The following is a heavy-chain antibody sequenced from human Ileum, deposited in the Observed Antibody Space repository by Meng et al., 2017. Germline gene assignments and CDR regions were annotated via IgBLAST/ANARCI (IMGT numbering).Heavy chain of an antibody. CDR3: ASGSGSLDY. D-gene: IGHD3-3*01. Sequence: QLPQSGPGLVKPSQTLSLTCAVSGVSVSSNIAAWNWIRQSPLRGLEWLGRTYYRFKWYSEYAVSVKSRISITPDTSKNQFSLQMNSVTPEDTAVYYCASGSGSLDYWGPGTLVTVSS. CDR2: TYYRFKWYS. V-gene: IGHV6-1*01. J-gene: IGHJ4*02. CDR1: GVSVSSNIAA.